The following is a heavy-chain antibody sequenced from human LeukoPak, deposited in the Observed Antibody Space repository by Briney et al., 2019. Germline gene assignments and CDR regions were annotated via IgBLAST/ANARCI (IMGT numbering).Heavy chain of an antibody. Sequence: GGSLRLSCAASGFTFSNYSMNWVRQAPGKGLEWVSSISSRSTYIYHADSVKGRFTISRDNAKNLLFLQMNSLRAEDTAVYFCAKSTRAVMAMMDVWGKGTTVTVSS. V-gene: IGHV3-21*01. CDR2: ISSRSTYI. D-gene: IGHD3-16*01. CDR3: AKSTRAVMAMMDV. CDR1: GFTFSNYS. J-gene: IGHJ6*04.